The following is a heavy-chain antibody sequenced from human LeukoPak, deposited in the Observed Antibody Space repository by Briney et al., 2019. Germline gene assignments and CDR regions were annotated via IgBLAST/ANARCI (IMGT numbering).Heavy chain of an antibody. Sequence: GGSLRLSCAASGFTFSDYYMSWIRQAPGKGLEWVSYISSSGSTIYYADSVKGRFTISRDNAKNSLYLQMNSLRAEDTAVYYCARDRGPSLYYYGSGSFYYYYGMDVWGQGTTVTVSS. CDR2: ISSSGSTI. J-gene: IGHJ6*02. V-gene: IGHV3-11*01. CDR1: GFTFSDYY. D-gene: IGHD3-10*01. CDR3: ARDRGPSLYYYGSGSFYYYYGMDV.